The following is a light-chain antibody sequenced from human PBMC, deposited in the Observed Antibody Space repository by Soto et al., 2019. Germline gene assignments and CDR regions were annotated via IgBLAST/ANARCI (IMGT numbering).Light chain of an antibody. Sequence: DIQMTQSPSSLSASVGDRVTITCQASQDITNHLNWYQQKPGKSPKLLIFDAANLEAGVPSRFSGSGSGTDFTFTISSLQPEDIATYYCQQYENLPLTFGGGTKVE. CDR3: QQYENLPLT. V-gene: IGKV1-33*01. CDR2: DAA. J-gene: IGKJ4*01. CDR1: QDITNH.